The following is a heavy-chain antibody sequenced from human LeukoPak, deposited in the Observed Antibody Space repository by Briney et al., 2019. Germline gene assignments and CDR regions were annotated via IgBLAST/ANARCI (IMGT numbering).Heavy chain of an antibody. V-gene: IGHV3-30-3*01. J-gene: IGHJ4*02. CDR1: GFTFSSYA. Sequence: GGSLRLSCAASGFTFSSYAMHWVRQAPGKGLEWVAVISYDGSNNYYADSVKGRFTISRDNSKNTLYLQMNSLRAEETAVYYCARALHYYDSSGYYYGLDYWGQGTLVTVSS. CDR2: ISYDGSNN. D-gene: IGHD3-22*01. CDR3: ARALHYYDSSGYYYGLDY.